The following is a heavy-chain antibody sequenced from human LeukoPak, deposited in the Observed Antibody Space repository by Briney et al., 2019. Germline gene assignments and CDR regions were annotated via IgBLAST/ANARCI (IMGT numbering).Heavy chain of an antibody. D-gene: IGHD6-19*01. J-gene: IGHJ3*02. Sequence: GGSLRLSCAASGFTFSSCGIHWVRQAPGKGLEWVAFIRNDGSNKYYADSVKGRFTISRDNSKNTLYLQMNSLRAEDTAVYYCAKGVAVTDDAFDIWGQGTMVTVSS. CDR3: AKGVAVTDDAFDI. V-gene: IGHV3-30*02. CDR2: IRNDGSNK. CDR1: GFTFSSCG.